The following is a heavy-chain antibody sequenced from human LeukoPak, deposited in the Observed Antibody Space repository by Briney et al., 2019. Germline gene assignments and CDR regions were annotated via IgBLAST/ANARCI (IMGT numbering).Heavy chain of an antibody. CDR1: GFTVSHNY. Sequence: GGPLRLSCAASGFTVSHNYMSWVRQAPGKGLEWVSVIYSGGSTYYADSVKGRFTISRDNSKNTLYLQMNTLRAEDTAVYYCATRMVTTWAFDYWGQGTLVTVSS. CDR3: ATRMVTTWAFDY. J-gene: IGHJ4*02. V-gene: IGHV3-53*01. D-gene: IGHD4-17*01. CDR2: IYSGGST.